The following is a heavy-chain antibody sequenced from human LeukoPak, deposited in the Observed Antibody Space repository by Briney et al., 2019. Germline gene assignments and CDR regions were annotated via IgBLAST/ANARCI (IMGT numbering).Heavy chain of an antibody. J-gene: IGHJ4*02. CDR1: GFTFSSYT. CDR3: AKACFSSTSCYHYDY. D-gene: IGHD2-2*01. Sequence: GGSLRLSCAASGFTFSSYTMNWVRQPPGKGLEWVSSIGTSSTTIYYADSVKGRFTISRDNSKNTLYLQMNSLRAEDTAVYYCAKACFSSTSCYHYDYWGQGTLVTVSS. CDR2: IGTSSTTI. V-gene: IGHV3-48*01.